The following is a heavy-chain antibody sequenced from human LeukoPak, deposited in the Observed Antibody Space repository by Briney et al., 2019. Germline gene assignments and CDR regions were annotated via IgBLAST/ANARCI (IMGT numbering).Heavy chain of an antibody. CDR3: ARAEAVAAKFDY. CDR1: GFTFSSYE. D-gene: IGHD6-19*01. CDR2: ISSSGSTI. J-gene: IGHJ4*02. V-gene: IGHV3-48*03. Sequence: PGGSLRLSCAASGFTFSSYEMNWVRQAPGKGLEWVSYISSSGSTIYYADSVKGRFTISRDNAKNSLYLQMNSLRAEDTAVYYCARAEAVAAKFDYWGQGTLVTVSS.